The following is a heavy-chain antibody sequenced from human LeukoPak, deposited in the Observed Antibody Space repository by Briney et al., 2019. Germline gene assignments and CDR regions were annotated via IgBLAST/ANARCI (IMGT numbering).Heavy chain of an antibody. CDR2: IIPIFGTA. CDR1: GGTFSSYA. V-gene: IGHV1-69*13. CDR3: ARGSGSYNYYYGMDV. D-gene: IGHD1-26*01. J-gene: IGHJ6*02. Sequence: SVKVSCKASGGTFSSYAISWVRQAPGQGLEWMGGIIPIFGTANYTQKFQGRVTITADESTSTAYMELSSLRSEDTAVYYCARGSGSYNYYYGMDVWGQGTTVTVSS.